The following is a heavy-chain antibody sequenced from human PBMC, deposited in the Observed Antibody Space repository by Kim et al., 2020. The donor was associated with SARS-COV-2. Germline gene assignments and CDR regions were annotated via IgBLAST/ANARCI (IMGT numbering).Heavy chain of an antibody. CDR1: GFTFSSYA. CDR3: ARAGYSSSWYLKDSYYYYYYGMDV. V-gene: IGHV3-30-3*01. D-gene: IGHD6-13*01. Sequence: GGSLRLSCAASGFTFSSYAMHWVRQAPGKGLEWVAVISYDGSNKYYADSVKGRFTISRDNSKNTLYLQMNSLRAEDTAVYYCARAGYSSSWYLKDSYYYYYYGMDVWGQGTTVTVSS. J-gene: IGHJ6*02. CDR2: ISYDGSNK.